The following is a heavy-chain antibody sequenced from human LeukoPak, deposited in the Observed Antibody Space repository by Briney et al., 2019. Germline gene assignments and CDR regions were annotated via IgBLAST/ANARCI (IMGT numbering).Heavy chain of an antibody. CDR2: ISSSSSGT. J-gene: IGHJ4*02. Sequence: GGSLRLSCAASGFTFSNYAMSWVRQAPGKGLEWVSAISSSSSGTYYPDSVRGRFTISRDNSENMVYLQMSSLRAEDTAVYYCAKVVNSGYYYYFDYWGQGTLVTVSA. CDR1: GFTFSNYA. V-gene: IGHV3-23*01. D-gene: IGHD3-22*01. CDR3: AKVVNSGYYYYFDY.